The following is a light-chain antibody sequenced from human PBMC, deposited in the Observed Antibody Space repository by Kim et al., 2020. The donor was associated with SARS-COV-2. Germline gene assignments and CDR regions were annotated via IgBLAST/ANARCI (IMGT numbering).Light chain of an antibody. CDR2: EGN. J-gene: IGLJ3*02. V-gene: IGLV2-23*01. Sequence: QSVLTQPASVSGSPGQSITISCTGTNSDVGSYNLVSWYQQHPGKAPKLMIYEGNNRPSGVSNRFSGSKSGNTASLTISGLQAEDEADYYCSSYAGSGLWVFGGGTQLTVL. CDR3: SSYAGSGLWV. CDR1: NSDVGSYNL.